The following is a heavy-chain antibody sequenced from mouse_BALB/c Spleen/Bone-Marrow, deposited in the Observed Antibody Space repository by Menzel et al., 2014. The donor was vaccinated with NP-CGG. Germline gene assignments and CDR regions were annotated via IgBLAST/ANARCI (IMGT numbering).Heavy chain of an antibody. CDR2: ISSGGSDT. Sequence: EVKVVESGGGLVKPGGSLKLSCTTSGFTFSSYAMSWVRQTPEKRLEWVAVISSGGSDTYYPDSVKGRFTASRDNAKNTLYLQMSSLRSEDTALYYCARRSDLRASMDYWGQGTSVTVSS. V-gene: IGHV5-9-3*01. J-gene: IGHJ4*01. D-gene: IGHD3-1*01. CDR3: ARRSDLRASMDY. CDR1: GFTFSSYA.